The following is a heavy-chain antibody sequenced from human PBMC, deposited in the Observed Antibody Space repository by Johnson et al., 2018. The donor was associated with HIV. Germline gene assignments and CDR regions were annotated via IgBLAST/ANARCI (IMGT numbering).Heavy chain of an antibody. CDR1: GFTFSDAW. CDR2: IRYDGSNK. J-gene: IGHJ3*02. CDR3: ATDDYAFHI. D-gene: IGHD2-21*02. Sequence: EQLVESGGGVVQPGGSLRLSCAASGFTFSDAWMSWVRQAPGKGLEWVAFIRYDGSNKYYADSVKGRFTISRDNSKNTLYLQMNSLRAEDTAVYYCATDDYAFHIWGQGTVVTVSS. V-gene: IGHV3-30*02.